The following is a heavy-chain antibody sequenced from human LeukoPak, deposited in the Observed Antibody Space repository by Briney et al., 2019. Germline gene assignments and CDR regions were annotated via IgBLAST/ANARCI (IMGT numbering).Heavy chain of an antibody. D-gene: IGHD6-6*01. CDR1: GFTFSSYW. V-gene: IGHV3-7*01. J-gene: IGHJ4*02. Sequence: PGGSLRLSGAASGFTFSSYWMSWVRQSPGKGLEGVANINQDGSEYDYVDSVKGRFTISRANAKNSVFVQMNGLRVEDTAVYYRVRAGGSSSSDFWGQGTLVTVS. CDR3: VRAGGSSSSDF. CDR2: INQDGSEY.